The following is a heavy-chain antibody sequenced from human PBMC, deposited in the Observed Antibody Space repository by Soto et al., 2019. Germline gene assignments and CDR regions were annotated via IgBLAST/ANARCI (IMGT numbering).Heavy chain of an antibody. CDR3: ARGSVRITIFGVVISLGGMDV. V-gene: IGHV1-46*01. Sequence: GASVKVSCKASGYTFTSYYMHWVRQAPGQGLEWMGIINPSGGSTSYAQKFQGRVTMTRDTSTSTVYMELSSLRSEDTAVYYCARGSVRITIFGVVISLGGMDVWGQGTTVTVSS. CDR1: GYTFTSYY. J-gene: IGHJ6*02. D-gene: IGHD3-3*01. CDR2: INPSGGST.